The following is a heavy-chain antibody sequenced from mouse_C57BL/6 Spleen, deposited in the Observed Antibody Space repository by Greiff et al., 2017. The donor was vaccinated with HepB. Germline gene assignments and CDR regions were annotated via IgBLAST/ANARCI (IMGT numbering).Heavy chain of an antibody. Sequence: EVQLQQSGPELVKPGDSVKISCKASGYSFTGYFMNWVMQSHGKSLEWIGRINPYNGDTFYNQKFKGKATLTVDKSSSTAHMELRSLTSEDSAVYYCARVPYYGRSYGYFDVWGTGTTVTVAS. J-gene: IGHJ1*03. CDR1: GYSFTGYF. CDR3: ARVPYYGRSYGYFDV. CDR2: INPYNGDT. D-gene: IGHD1-1*01. V-gene: IGHV1-20*01.